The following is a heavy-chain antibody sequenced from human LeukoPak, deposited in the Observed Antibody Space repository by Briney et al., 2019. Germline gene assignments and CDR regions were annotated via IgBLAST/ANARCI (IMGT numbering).Heavy chain of an antibody. CDR1: DGSINSYY. Sequence: PSETLSLTCSVSDGSINSYYWNWIRRPPGKGLEWIGYIYYNGNTNYSPSLKSRVTISVDTSKNQFSLKLSSVTAADTAVYYCARDVSTAETYGMDVWGQGTTVTVSS. V-gene: IGHV4-59*12. CDR2: IYYNGNT. J-gene: IGHJ6*02. CDR3: ARDVSTAETYGMDV. D-gene: IGHD5-18*01.